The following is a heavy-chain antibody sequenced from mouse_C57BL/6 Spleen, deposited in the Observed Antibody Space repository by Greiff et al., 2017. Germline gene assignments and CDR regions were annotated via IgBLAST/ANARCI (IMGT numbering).Heavy chain of an antibody. CDR1: GYTFTNYW. Sequence: VKLMESGAELVRPGTSVKMSCKASGYTFTNYWIGWAKQRPGHGLEWIGDIYPGGGYTNYNEKFKGKATLTADKSSSTAYMQFSSLTSEDSAIYYCARDSERSPFAYWGQGTLVTVS. V-gene: IGHV1-63*01. J-gene: IGHJ3*01. D-gene: IGHD1-1*01. CDR3: ARDSERSPFAY. CDR2: IYPGGGYT.